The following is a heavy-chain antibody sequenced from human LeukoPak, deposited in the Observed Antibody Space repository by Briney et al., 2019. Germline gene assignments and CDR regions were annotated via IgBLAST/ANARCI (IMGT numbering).Heavy chain of an antibody. CDR1: GGSINSYY. CDR3: ARAGYTISYYSLDY. V-gene: IGHV4-4*07. CDR2: IYTTGTT. D-gene: IGHD1-26*01. Sequence: SETLSLTCTVSGGSINSYYWGWIRQPAGKGLEWIGRIYTTGTTSYNPSLKSRVTIPVDTSKNQFYLKLTSVTAADTAMYYCARAGYTISYYSLDYWGQGSLVTVSS. J-gene: IGHJ4*02.